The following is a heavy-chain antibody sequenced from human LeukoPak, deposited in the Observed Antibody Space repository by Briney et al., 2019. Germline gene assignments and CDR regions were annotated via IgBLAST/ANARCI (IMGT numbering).Heavy chain of an antibody. CDR2: IKPDGSEK. CDR3: AREPMGGKHFDY. Sequence: GGSLRLSCAVSGFTFSTYWMNWVRQAPGKGPEWVANIKPDGSEKFYVDSVKGRFTISRDNANNTLYLQMNSLRAEDTAVYYCAREPMGGKHFDYWGQGTLVTVSS. CDR1: GFTFSTYW. V-gene: IGHV3-7*01. J-gene: IGHJ4*02. D-gene: IGHD1-26*01.